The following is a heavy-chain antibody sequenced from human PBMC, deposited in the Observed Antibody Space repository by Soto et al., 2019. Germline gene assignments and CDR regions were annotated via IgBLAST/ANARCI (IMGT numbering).Heavy chain of an antibody. D-gene: IGHD3-10*01. Sequence: HPGGPLRLSCSPAGFTFSSYAMHWVRQAAGKGLEYVSAISSNGGSTYYADSGKGRFTISRDNSKNTLYLQMSSLRAEDTAVYYCVKARGSGSAGMDVWGQGTTVTVSS. CDR2: ISSNGGST. CDR3: VKARGSGSAGMDV. J-gene: IGHJ6*02. CDR1: GFTFSSYA. V-gene: IGHV3-64D*06.